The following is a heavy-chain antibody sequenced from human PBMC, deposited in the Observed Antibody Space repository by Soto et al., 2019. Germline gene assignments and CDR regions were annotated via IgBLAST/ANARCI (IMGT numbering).Heavy chain of an antibody. CDR3: AGSREMATKYFDY. V-gene: IGHV1-69*06. J-gene: IGHJ4*02. CDR2: IIPIFGTA. Sequence: GASVKVSCKASGGTFSSYAISWVRQAPGQGLEWMGGIIPIFGTANYAQKFQGRVTITADKSTSTAYMELSSLRSEDTAVYYCAGSREMATKYFDYWGQGTLVTVS. CDR1: GGTFSSYA. D-gene: IGHD5-12*01.